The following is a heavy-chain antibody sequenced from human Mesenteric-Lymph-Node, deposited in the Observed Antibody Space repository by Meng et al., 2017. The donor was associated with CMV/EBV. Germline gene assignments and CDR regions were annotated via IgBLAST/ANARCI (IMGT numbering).Heavy chain of an antibody. CDR1: GFPFVNFA. CDR2: MHPDYK. J-gene: IGHJ4*02. CDR3: AKDSNWAAYY. D-gene: IGHD1-1*01. Sequence: GESLKISCAASGFPFVNFAMTWVRQAPGKGLEWVAHMHPDYKYYADSVKGRFTTSRDISRNTLYLQMNSLRPEDTAIYYCAKDSNWAAYYWGQGTLVTVSS. V-gene: IGHV3-30*02.